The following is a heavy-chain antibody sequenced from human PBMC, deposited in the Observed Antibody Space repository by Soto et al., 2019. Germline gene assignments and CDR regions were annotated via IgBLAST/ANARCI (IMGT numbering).Heavy chain of an antibody. D-gene: IGHD3-16*02. Sequence: QVQLVQSGAEVKKPGASVKVSCKASGYTFTSYGISWVRQAPGQGLEWMGWISAYNGNTNYAQKLQGRDTMTTDTXXSRAVMELRSLRSADTAVYYCARAPVIAGAGWFAPWGQGTLVTVSS. CDR2: ISAYNGNT. CDR3: ARAPVIAGAGWFAP. CDR1: GYTFTSYG. V-gene: IGHV1-18*01. J-gene: IGHJ5*02.